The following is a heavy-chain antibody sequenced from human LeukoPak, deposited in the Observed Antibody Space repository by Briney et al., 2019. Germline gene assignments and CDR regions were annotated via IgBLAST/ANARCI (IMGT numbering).Heavy chain of an antibody. V-gene: IGHV3-7*01. Sequence: SGGSLRLSCAASGFTFDDYAMHWVHQAPGKGLEWVATINQAGTEKYYADSMKGRFTISRDNAKNTLYLQMNGLRAEDTAVYYCSRSAYYDGSGNYYDYWGQGTLVTVSS. CDR1: GFTFDDYA. J-gene: IGHJ4*02. CDR3: SRSAYYDGSGNYYDY. D-gene: IGHD3-22*01. CDR2: INQAGTEK.